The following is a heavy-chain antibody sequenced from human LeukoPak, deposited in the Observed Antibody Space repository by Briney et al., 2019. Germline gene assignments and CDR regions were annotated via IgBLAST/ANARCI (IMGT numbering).Heavy chain of an antibody. D-gene: IGHD1-26*01. CDR3: VREVTSGSFDS. CDR2: ISSDGSNG. Sequence: GGSLRLSCAASGFTFSNYAMHWVRQAPGRGLEWVTVISSDGSNGYYAGSVKGRFTTSRDNSQNTLYVQMSSLRPEDTAMYYCVREVTSGSFDSWGQGTLVTVSS. V-gene: IGHV3-30*04. CDR1: GFTFSNYA. J-gene: IGHJ4*02.